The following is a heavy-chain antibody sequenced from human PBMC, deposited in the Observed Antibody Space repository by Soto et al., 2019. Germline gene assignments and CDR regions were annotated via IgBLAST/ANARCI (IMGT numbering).Heavy chain of an antibody. V-gene: IGHV3-30*18. D-gene: IGHD3-3*01. CDR2: ISYDGSNK. Sequence: GGSLRLSCAASGFTFSSYGMHWVRQAPGKGLEWVAVISYDGSNKYYADSVKGRFTISRDNSKNTLYLQMNSLRAEDTAVYYCAKDLGWELRFLEYYFDYWGQGTLVTVSS. CDR1: GFTFSSYG. J-gene: IGHJ4*02. CDR3: AKDLGWELRFLEYYFDY.